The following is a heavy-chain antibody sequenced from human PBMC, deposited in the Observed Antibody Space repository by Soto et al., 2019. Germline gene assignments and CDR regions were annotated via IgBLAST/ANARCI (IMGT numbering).Heavy chain of an antibody. CDR1: GGSISSSSYY. Sequence: QLQLQESGPGLVKPSETLSLTRTVSGGSISSSSYYWGWIRQPPGKGLEWIGSIYYSGSTYYNPSLKGRVTISVDTSKTQFSLKLSSVTAADTAVYYCARPALDAFDIWGQGTMVTVSS. CDR3: ARPALDAFDI. J-gene: IGHJ3*02. CDR2: IYYSGST. V-gene: IGHV4-39*01.